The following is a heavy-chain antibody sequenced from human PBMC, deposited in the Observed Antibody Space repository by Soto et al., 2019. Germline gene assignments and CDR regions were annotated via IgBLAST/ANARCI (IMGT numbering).Heavy chain of an antibody. V-gene: IGHV3-33*01. D-gene: IGHD5-12*01. Sequence: GGSLRLSCAASGFTFSNYGMHWVRQAPGKGLEWVAFIWNDGINKYYEDSVEGRFTISRDNSKNTLFLRMNSLRAEDTAVYYCARAHEEVATGAFLDYWGQGTLVTVSS. J-gene: IGHJ4*02. CDR1: GFTFSNYG. CDR2: IWNDGINK. CDR3: ARAHEEVATGAFLDY.